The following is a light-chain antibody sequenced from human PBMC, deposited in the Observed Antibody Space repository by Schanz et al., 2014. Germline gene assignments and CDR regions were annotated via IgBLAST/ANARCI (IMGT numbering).Light chain of an antibody. CDR2: GVS. CDR3: QQYGSSLYT. J-gene: IGKJ2*01. V-gene: IGKV3-20*01. CDR1: QSVSST. Sequence: EIVMTQSPATLSLSPGERATLSCRASQSVSSTLAWYQQKPGQAPRLLMYGVSSRATGIPDRFSGSGSGTDFTLTISRLEPEDFAVYYCQQYGSSLYTFGQGTKLEIK.